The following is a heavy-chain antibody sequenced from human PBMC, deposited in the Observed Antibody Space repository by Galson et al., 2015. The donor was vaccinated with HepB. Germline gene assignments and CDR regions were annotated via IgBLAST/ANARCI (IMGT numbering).Heavy chain of an antibody. J-gene: IGHJ4*02. Sequence: SETLSLTCAVYGGSFSGYYWSWIRQPPGKGLEWIGEINHSGSTNYNPSLKSRVTISVDTSKNQFSLKLSSVTAADTAVYYCARAEGGSSGYLFDYWGQGTLVTVSS. V-gene: IGHV4-34*01. D-gene: IGHD3-22*01. CDR1: GGSFSGYY. CDR3: ARAEGGSSGYLFDY. CDR2: INHSGST.